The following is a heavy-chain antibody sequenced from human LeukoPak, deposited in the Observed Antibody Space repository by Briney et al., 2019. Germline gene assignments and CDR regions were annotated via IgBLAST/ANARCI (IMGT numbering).Heavy chain of an antibody. CDR1: GGSISSSNW. J-gene: IGHJ4*02. D-gene: IGHD3-10*01. CDR3: AREGPVSRYYYGSGSYLRG. V-gene: IGHV4-4*02. CDR2: IYHSGST. Sequence: PSGTLSLTCAVSGGSISSSNWWSWVRQPPGKGLEWIGEIYHSGSTNYNPSLKSRVTISVDKSKNQFPLKLSSVTAADTAVYYCAREGPVSRYYYGSGSYLRGWGQGTLVTVSS.